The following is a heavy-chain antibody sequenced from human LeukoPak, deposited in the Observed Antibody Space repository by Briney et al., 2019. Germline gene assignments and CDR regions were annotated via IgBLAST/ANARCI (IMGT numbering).Heavy chain of an antibody. J-gene: IGHJ4*02. V-gene: IGHV3-74*01. CDR3: ARVPAAGTGFGY. Sequence: PGGSLRLSCAASGFTFSSYWMHWVRQAPGKGLVWVSRINSDGSSTSYADSVKGRFTISRDNAKNTLYLQMNSLSAEDTAVYYCARVPAAGTGFGYWGQGTLVTVSS. CDR2: INSDGSST. CDR1: GFTFSSYW. D-gene: IGHD6-13*01.